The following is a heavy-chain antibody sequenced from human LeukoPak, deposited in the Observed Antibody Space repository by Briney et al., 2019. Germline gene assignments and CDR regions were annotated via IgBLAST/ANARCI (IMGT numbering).Heavy chain of an antibody. CDR1: GGSISSYY. J-gene: IGHJ5*02. CDR2: IYYSGST. CDR3: ARRVYDFWSGPNWFDP. D-gene: IGHD3-3*01. V-gene: IGHV4-59*12. Sequence: PSETLSLTCTVSGGSISSYYWSWIRQPPGKGLEWIGYIYYSGSTNYNPSLKSRVTISVGTSKNQFSLKLSSVTAADTAVYYCARRVYDFWSGPNWFDPWGQGTLVTVSS.